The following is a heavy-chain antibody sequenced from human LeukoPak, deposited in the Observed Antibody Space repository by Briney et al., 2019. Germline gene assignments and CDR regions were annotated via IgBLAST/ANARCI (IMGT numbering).Heavy chain of an antibody. V-gene: IGHV3-74*01. CDR3: ARSPSEIGGYYPEYVRH. Sequence: GGSLRLSCAASGFTFSSYWMHWVRQAPGKGLVWVSRIKSDGSTRYADSVKGRFTVSRDNAKNTVSLQMNSLRDEDTGVYYCARSPSEIGGYYPEYVRHWGQGTLVIVSS. CDR1: GFTFSSYW. D-gene: IGHD3-22*01. J-gene: IGHJ1*01. CDR2: IKSDGST.